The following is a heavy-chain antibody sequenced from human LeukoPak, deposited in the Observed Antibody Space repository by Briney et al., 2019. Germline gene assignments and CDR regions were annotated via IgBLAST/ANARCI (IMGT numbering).Heavy chain of an antibody. Sequence: PGGSLRLSCAASGFTFSSYGIHWVRQAPGKGLEWVAVISNDGSNKYYADSVKGLFTISRDNSKNTLYLQMNSLRAEDTAVYYCAKETGRWELEWGQGTLVTVSS. J-gene: IGHJ4*02. CDR3: AKETGRWELE. V-gene: IGHV3-30*18. CDR1: GFTFSSYG. CDR2: ISNDGSNK. D-gene: IGHD1-26*01.